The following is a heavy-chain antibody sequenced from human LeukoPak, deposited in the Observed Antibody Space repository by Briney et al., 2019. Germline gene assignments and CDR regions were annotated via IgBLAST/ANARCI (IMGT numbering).Heavy chain of an antibody. CDR3: ARGGDIVVVPAAMRGAFDI. CDR1: GFTFSSYA. D-gene: IGHD2-2*01. V-gene: IGHV3-30*04. CDR2: ISYDGSNK. J-gene: IGHJ3*02. Sequence: PGGSLRLSCAASGFTFSSYAMHWVRQAPGKGLEWVAVISYDGSNKYYADSVKGRFTISRDNSKNTLYLQMNSLRAEDTAVYYCARGGDIVVVPAAMRGAFDIWGQGTMVTVSS.